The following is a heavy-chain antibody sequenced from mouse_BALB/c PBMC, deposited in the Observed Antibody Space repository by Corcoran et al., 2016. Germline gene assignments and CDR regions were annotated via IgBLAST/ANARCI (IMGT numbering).Heavy chain of an antibody. J-gene: IGHJ2*01. Sequence: EVQLQQSGPELVQPGASVKISCKASGYSFTGYYMHWVKQSHVKSLEWIGRINPYNGATSYNQNFKDKASLTVDKSSSTAYMELHSLTSEDSAVYYCARSGIYDGYHYFDYWGQGTTLTVSS. D-gene: IGHD2-3*01. CDR1: GYSFTGYY. CDR2: INPYNGAT. V-gene: IGHV1-26*01. CDR3: ARSGIYDGYHYFDY.